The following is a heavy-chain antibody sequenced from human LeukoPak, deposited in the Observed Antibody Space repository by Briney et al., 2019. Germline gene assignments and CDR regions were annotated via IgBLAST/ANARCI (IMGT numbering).Heavy chain of an antibody. CDR2: ISGSGGST. V-gene: IGHV3-23*01. CDR1: GFTFSSYG. CDR3: AKVFSQWLAHNDAFDI. J-gene: IGHJ3*02. D-gene: IGHD6-19*01. Sequence: PGGSLRLSCAASGFTFSSYGMSWVRQAPGKGLEWVSAISGSGGSTYYADSVKGRFTISRDNSKNTLYLQMNSLRAEDTAVYYCAKVFSQWLAHNDAFDIWGQGTMVTVSS.